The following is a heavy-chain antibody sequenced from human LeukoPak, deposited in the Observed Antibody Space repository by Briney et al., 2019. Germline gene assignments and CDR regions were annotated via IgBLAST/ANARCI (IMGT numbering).Heavy chain of an antibody. CDR3: ANMDN. CDR1: GFTFSSYG. J-gene: IGHJ4*02. CDR2: ISYDGSNK. V-gene: IGHV3-30*18. Sequence: GGSLRLSCAASGFTFSSYGMHWVRQAPGKGREWVADISYDGSNKYYADSVKGRFTNPRDNTKNTLYLQVNSRSTEDMAVYYCANMDNWGQGTMVTVSS.